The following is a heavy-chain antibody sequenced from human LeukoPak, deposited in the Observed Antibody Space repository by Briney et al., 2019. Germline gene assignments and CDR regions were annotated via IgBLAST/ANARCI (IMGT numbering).Heavy chain of an antibody. CDR1: GGSISSYY. CDR3: ARQIPSQYYDSSGYLDY. CDR2: IYYTGNT. J-gene: IGHJ4*02. Sequence: SETLSLTCTVSGGSISSYYWSWIRQPPGKRLEWIGYIYYTGNTNYNSSLKSRVTISVDTSKNQFSLKLSSVTAADTAVYYCARQIPSQYYDSSGYLDYWGQGTLVTVSS. D-gene: IGHD3-22*01. V-gene: IGHV4-59*08.